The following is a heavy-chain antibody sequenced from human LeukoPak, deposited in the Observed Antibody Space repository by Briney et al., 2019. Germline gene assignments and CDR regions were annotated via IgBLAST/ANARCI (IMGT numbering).Heavy chain of an antibody. CDR1: VGSISSGTHY. CDR3: ARGTTHDC. CDR2: VFTSGSP. J-gene: IGHJ4*02. Sequence: SETLSLTFNVSVGSISSGTHYWTWIRQPVGKGLEWLGRVFTSGSPTYNSSLKRRLTISMDKSKNQFSLNLTSVTAADTAMYYCARGTTHDCWGQGTLVTVSS. V-gene: IGHV4-61*02. D-gene: IGHD4-17*01.